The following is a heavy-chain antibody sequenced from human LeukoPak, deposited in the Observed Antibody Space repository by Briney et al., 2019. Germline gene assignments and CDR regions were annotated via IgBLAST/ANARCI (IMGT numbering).Heavy chain of an antibody. D-gene: IGHD3-10*01. J-gene: IGHJ4*02. V-gene: IGHV4-59*08. CDR3: ARQVIDGSGSYNFDY. Sequence: SETLSLTCTVSGGSISSYYWSWIRQPPGKGLEWIGYIYYSGSTNYNPSLKSRVTISVDTSKNQFSLKPSSVTAADTAVYYCARQVIDGSGSYNFDYWGQGTLVTVSS. CDR1: GGSISSYY. CDR2: IYYSGST.